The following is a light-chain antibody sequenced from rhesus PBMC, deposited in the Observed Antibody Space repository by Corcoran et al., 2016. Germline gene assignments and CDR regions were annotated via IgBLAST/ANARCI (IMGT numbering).Light chain of an antibody. CDR2: EAS. CDR3: QHYYSTPYS. J-gene: IGKJ2*01. Sequence: DIQMTQSPSSLSASVGDRVTITCRASQGITNDLAWYQQKPGETPKLLIYEASSLQSGIPSRFSGSGSGTDLTLTISSLQSEDFATYYCQHYYSTPYSFGQGTKVEIK. V-gene: IGKV1-25*01. CDR1: QGITND.